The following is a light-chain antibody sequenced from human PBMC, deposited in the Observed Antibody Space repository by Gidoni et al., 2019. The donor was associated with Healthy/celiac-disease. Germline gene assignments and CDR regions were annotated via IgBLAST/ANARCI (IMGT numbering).Light chain of an antibody. J-gene: IGKJ1*01. V-gene: IGKV3-20*01. Sequence: IVLTQSPGTLSLSPGERATLSCRASQSVSSSYLARYQQKPGQAPRLLIYGASSRATGIPDTFSGSGSGTDFTLTISRLEPEDFAVYYCQQYGSSPPWTFGQGTKVEIK. CDR1: QSVSSSY. CDR3: QQYGSSPPWT. CDR2: GAS.